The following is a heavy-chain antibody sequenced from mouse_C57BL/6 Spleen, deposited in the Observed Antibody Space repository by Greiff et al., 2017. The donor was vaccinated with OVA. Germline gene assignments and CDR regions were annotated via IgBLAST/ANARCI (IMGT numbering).Heavy chain of an antibody. D-gene: IGHD2-4*01. CDR2: INPNYGPT. V-gene: IGHV1-39*01. CDR1: GYSFTDYN. J-gene: IGHJ3*01. Sequence: VQLQQSGPELVKPGASVTISCNASGYSFTDYNMNWVKQRTGKSLEWIGVINPNYGPTNYNQKFKGKATVTVDQSSSTAYMQLNSLTSEDSAVYYCAGVWDDDYDDGLAYWGQGTLVTVSA. CDR3: AGVWDDDYDDGLAY.